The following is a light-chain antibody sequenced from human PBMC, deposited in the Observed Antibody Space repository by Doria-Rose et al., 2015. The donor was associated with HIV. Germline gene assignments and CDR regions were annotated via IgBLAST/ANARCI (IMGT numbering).Light chain of an antibody. CDR1: QSFSSTY. Sequence: TQSPGTLSLFPGERATLSCRASQSFSSTYLAWYQQIPGQAPSLLIYDGSTRATGIPDRFSASGSGTDFTLTINRLEPEDFALYYCHQYGTSWTFGQGTKVEI. J-gene: IGKJ1*01. CDR2: DGS. V-gene: IGKV3-20*01. CDR3: HQYGTSWT.